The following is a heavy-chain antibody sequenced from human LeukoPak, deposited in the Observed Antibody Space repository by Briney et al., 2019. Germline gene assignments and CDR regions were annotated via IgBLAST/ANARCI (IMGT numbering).Heavy chain of an antibody. J-gene: IGHJ4*02. CDR2: MNPNSGNT. V-gene: IGHV1-8*01. D-gene: IGHD6-13*01. CDR1: GYTFTSYD. Sequence: SSVKVSCKASGYTFTSYDINWVRQATGQGLEWMGWMNPNSGNTGYAQKFQGRVTMTRNTSISTAYMELSSLRSEDTAVYYCAGIAAAGNRNFDYWGQGALVTVSS. CDR3: AGIAAAGNRNFDY.